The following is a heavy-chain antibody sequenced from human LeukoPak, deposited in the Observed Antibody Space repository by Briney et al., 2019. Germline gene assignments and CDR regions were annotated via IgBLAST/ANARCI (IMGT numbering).Heavy chain of an antibody. V-gene: IGHV1-2*02. CDR2: INPNSGGT. CDR3: AGDRYYDILTGYWRY. Sequence: ASVKVSCKASGYTFTGYYMHWVRQAPGQGLEWMGWINPNSGGTNYAQKFQGRVTMTRDTSISTAYMELSRLRSDDTAVYYCAGDRYYDILTGYWRYWGQGTLVTVSS. J-gene: IGHJ4*02. D-gene: IGHD3-9*01. CDR1: GYTFTGYY.